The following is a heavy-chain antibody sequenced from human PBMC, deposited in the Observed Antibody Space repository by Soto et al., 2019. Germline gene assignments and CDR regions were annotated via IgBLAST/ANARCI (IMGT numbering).Heavy chain of an antibody. CDR1: GYTFTSYA. V-gene: IGHV1-3*05. Sequence: QVQLVQSGAEEKKPGASVKVSCKASGYTFTSYAMHWVRQAPGQRLEWMGWINAGNGNTKYSQKFQGRVTITRDTTASTAYMELSSLRSEDTAVYYCVRGSGYYYWEDYWGQGTLVTVSS. CDR3: VRGSGYYYWEDY. CDR2: INAGNGNT. J-gene: IGHJ4*02. D-gene: IGHD3-22*01.